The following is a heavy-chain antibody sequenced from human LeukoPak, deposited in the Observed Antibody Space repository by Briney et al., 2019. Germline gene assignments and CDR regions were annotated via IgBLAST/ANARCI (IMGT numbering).Heavy chain of an antibody. J-gene: IGHJ4*02. CDR3: ARSNWNYDLPGYYFDY. CDR2: FDPKDGDT. Sequence: ASVKVSCKVSGYTLTELSVHWVRQAPGKGLEWMGNFDPKDGDTIYAQRFQGRVTMTRDPSISTAYMELSRLKSDDTAVYYCARSNWNYDLPGYYFDYWGQGTLVTVSS. CDR1: GYTLTELS. D-gene: IGHD1-7*01. V-gene: IGHV1-24*01.